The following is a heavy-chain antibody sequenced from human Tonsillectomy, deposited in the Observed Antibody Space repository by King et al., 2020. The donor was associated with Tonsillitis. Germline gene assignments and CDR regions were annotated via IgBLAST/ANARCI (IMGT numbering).Heavy chain of an antibody. CDR3: ASGLVVVTAMDAFDI. J-gene: IGHJ3*02. V-gene: IGHV4-39*01. Sequence: QLQLQESGPGLVKPSETLSLTCTVSGGSISSSSYYWGWIRQPPGKGLEWIGSIYYSGSTYYNPSLKSRVTISVDTSKNQFSLKLSSVTAADTAVYYCASGLVVVTAMDAFDIWGQGTMVTVSS. D-gene: IGHD2-21*02. CDR2: IYYSGST. CDR1: GGSISSSSYY.